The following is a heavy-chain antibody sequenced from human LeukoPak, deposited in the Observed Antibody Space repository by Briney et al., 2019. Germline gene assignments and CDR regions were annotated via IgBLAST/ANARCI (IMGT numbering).Heavy chain of an antibody. CDR3: ARDYENIWGSFPY. D-gene: IGHD3-16*01. Sequence: GGSLRLSCAASGFNVTTNYMSWVRQAPGKGLEWVSVLYTGGSSWYADSVKGRFTTSRDNSKNTLYLQMSSLRAEDTAVYYCARDYENIWGSFPYWGQGTLVTVSS. CDR1: GFNVTTNY. CDR2: LYTGGSS. J-gene: IGHJ4*02. V-gene: IGHV3-53*01.